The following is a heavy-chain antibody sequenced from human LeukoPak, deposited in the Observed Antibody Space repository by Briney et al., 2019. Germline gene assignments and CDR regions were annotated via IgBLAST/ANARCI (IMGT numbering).Heavy chain of an antibody. D-gene: IGHD3-3*01. V-gene: IGHV4-38-2*02. CDR3: ARITFGVAPYYYYYMDV. CDR1: GYSISSGYY. Sequence: SETLSLTCTVSGYSISSGYYWGWIRQPPGKGLEWIGSIYYSGSTYYNPSLKSRVTISVDTSKNQFSLKLSSVTAADTAVYYCARITFGVAPYYYYYMDVWGKGTTVTVSS. CDR2: IYYSGST. J-gene: IGHJ6*03.